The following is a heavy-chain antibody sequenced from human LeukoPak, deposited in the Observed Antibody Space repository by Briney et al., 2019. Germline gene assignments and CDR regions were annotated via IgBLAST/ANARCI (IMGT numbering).Heavy chain of an antibody. CDR3: ARYSSSRYVVGWGPYYYYGMDV. Sequence: SETLSLTCTVSGGSISSYYWSWIRQPPGKGLEWIGEIYHSGSTNYNPSLKSRVTISVDKSKNQFSLKLSSVTAADTAVYYCARYSSSRYVVGWGPYYYYGMDVWGQGTTVTVSS. CDR1: GGSISSYY. V-gene: IGHV4-59*12. J-gene: IGHJ6*02. CDR2: IYHSGST. D-gene: IGHD6-13*01.